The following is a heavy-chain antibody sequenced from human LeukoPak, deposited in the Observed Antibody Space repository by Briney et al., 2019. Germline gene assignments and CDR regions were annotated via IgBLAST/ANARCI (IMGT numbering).Heavy chain of an antibody. Sequence: GGSLRLSCAASGFTFSSYGMHLVRQAPRKGLEWVGVISYDGSNKYYADSVKGRFTISRDNSKNTLYLQINSLRAEDTAVYYCAKYSNCVNWFDPWGQGTLVTVSS. D-gene: IGHD4-4*01. CDR2: ISYDGSNK. V-gene: IGHV3-30*18. J-gene: IGHJ5*02. CDR3: AKYSNCVNWFDP. CDR1: GFTFSSYG.